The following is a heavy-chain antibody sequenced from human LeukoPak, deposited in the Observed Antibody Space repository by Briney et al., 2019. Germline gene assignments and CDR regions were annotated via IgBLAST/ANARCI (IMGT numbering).Heavy chain of an antibody. D-gene: IGHD3-9*01. CDR3: ARDGHQNYVLRYFDWPYYYYMDV. CDR2: ISAYNGNT. V-gene: IGHV1-18*01. Sequence: ASVKVSCKASGYTFTSYGISWVRQAPGQGLEWMGWISAYNGNTNYAQKLQGRVTMTTDTSTSTAYMELRSLRSDDTAVYYCARDGHQNYVLRYFDWPYYYYMDVWGKGTTVTVSS. J-gene: IGHJ6*03. CDR1: GYTFTSYG.